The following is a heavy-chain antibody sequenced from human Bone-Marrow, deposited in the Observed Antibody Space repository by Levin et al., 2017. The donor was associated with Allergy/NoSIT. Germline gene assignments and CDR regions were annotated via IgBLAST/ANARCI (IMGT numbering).Heavy chain of an antibody. J-gene: IGHJ6*02. CDR1: GFTFSTYA. CDR3: AKDRDSSSARAYGLDV. V-gene: IGHV3-23*02. CDR2: ISGSGSIT. D-gene: IGHD3-22*01. Sequence: PGGSLRLSCAASGFTFSTYAMTWVRQAPGKGLEWICSISGSGSITYYGDSVKGRVTISRDNSRDTLYLQMGSLRAEDTAVYFCAKDRDSSSARAYGLDVWGQGTTVTVSS.